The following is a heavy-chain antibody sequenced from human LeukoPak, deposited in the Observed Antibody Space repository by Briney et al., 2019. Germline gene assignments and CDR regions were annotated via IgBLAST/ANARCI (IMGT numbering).Heavy chain of an antibody. CDR1: GFTFSSYG. Sequence: GRSLRLSCAASGFTFSSYGMHWVRQAPGKGLEWVAVISYDGSNKYYADSVKGRFTISRDNSKNTLYLQMNSLRAEDTVVYYCAKGVGYDILTGPDAFDIWGQGTMVTVSS. J-gene: IGHJ3*02. V-gene: IGHV3-30*18. D-gene: IGHD3-9*01. CDR3: AKGVGYDILTGPDAFDI. CDR2: ISYDGSNK.